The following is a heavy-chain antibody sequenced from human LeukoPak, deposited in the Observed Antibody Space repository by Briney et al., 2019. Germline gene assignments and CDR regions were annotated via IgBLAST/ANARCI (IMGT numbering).Heavy chain of an antibody. CDR3: PRDTAMDY. V-gene: IGHV3-30*03. D-gene: IGHD5-18*01. CDR1: GFSFSRYG. J-gene: IGHJ4*02. Sequence: GGSLRLSCAASGFSFSRYGMHWVRQAPGKGLEWVAVISYDGSNKYYADSVKGRFTISRDNSKNTLYLQMNSLRAEDTAVYYCPRDTAMDYWGQGTLVTVSS. CDR2: ISYDGSNK.